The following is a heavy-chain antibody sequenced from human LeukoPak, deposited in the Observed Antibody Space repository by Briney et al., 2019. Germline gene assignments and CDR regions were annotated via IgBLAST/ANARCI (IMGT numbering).Heavy chain of an antibody. Sequence: PSETLSLTCSVSDDSLTMYYWTWLRQPPGKGREWSGCIYHSGSTYYNPSLKSRVTISVDTSKNQFSLKLSSVTAADTAVYYCASESEMVTVAASNWFDPWGQGTLVTVSS. CDR1: DDSLTMYY. CDR2: IYHSGST. D-gene: IGHD2-15*01. J-gene: IGHJ5*02. V-gene: IGHV4-38-2*02. CDR3: ASESEMVTVAASNWFDP.